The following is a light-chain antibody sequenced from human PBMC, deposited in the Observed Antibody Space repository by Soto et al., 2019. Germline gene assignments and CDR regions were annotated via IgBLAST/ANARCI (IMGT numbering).Light chain of an antibody. CDR1: QTVSSNF. Sequence: EIVLTQSPGTLSLSPGDRATLSCSASQTVSSNFLAWYQQRPAQAPRLLIHGASTRATGITDRFSGSVSGPDFTLTISGLEPEDFAVYYCQQYGSSPATFGQGTKVEIK. CDR2: GAS. J-gene: IGKJ1*01. V-gene: IGKV3-20*01. CDR3: QQYGSSPAT.